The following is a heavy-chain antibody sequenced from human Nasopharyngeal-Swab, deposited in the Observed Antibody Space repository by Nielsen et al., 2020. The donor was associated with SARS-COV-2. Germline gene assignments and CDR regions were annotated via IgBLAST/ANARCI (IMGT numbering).Heavy chain of an antibody. V-gene: IGHV1-46*02. CDR1: GYTFNNYY. Sequence: ASAKVSCKASGYTFNNYYIHWVRQAPGQGLEWMGMINPGSGGTTYAQKFQGRVTMTRDTSTSTVFMDLSSLRSEDTAVYYCARRGRCSGSSCDMDVWGQGTTVTVSS. J-gene: IGHJ6*02. CDR3: ARRGRCSGSSCDMDV. CDR2: INPGSGGT. D-gene: IGHD2-2*01.